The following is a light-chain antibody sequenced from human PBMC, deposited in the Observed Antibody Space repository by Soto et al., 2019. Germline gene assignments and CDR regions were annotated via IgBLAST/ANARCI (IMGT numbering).Light chain of an antibody. CDR1: QSISTW. CDR3: LQYNGNSGT. Sequence: DIQMTQSPSTLSASVGDTVTITCRASQSISTWLAWYQHKPGEAPRLLIFDASNSESGVPSRFSGSGSGTDFTLTISSLQPDDFATYYCLQYNGNSGTFGQGTKV. CDR2: DAS. V-gene: IGKV1-5*01. J-gene: IGKJ1*01.